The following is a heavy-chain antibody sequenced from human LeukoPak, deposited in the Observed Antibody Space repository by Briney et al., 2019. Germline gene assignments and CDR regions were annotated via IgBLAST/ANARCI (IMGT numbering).Heavy chain of an antibody. D-gene: IGHD3-22*01. CDR2: INHSGST. J-gene: IGHJ5*02. CDR1: GYSISSGYY. CDR3: ARRPSGYYYDSSGYYYRFDP. V-gene: IGHV4-38-2*02. Sequence: SETLSLTCTVSGYSISSGYYWGWIRQPPGKGLEWIGEINHSGSTNYNPSLKSRVTISVDTSKNQFSLKLSSVTAADTAVYYCARRPSGYYYDSSGYYYRFDPWGQGTLVTVSS.